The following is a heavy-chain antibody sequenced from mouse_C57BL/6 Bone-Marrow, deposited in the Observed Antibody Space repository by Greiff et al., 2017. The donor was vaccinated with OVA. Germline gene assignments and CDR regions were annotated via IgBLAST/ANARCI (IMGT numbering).Heavy chain of an antibody. CDR3: ARWGILGGVYYYGPRGYFDV. CDR1: GYTFTSYW. Sequence: VQLQQSGAELVKPGASVTMSCKASGYTFTSYWITWVKQRPGQGLEWIGDIYPGSGSTNYNEKFKSKATLTVDTSSSTAYIQLSSLTTEDSAVYICARWGILGGVYYYGPRGYFDVWGTGTTVTVTA. V-gene: IGHV1-55*01. J-gene: IGHJ1*03. D-gene: IGHD1-1*01. CDR2: IYPGSGST.